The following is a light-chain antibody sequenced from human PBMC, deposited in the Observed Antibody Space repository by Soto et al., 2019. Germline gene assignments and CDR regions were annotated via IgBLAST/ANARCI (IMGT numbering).Light chain of an antibody. CDR2: GAS. J-gene: IGKJ1*01. CDR1: QSVSSSY. Sequence: EIVLTQSPGTLSLSPGGRASRSCRASQSVSSSYLAWYQQKPGQAPRLLIYGASSRATGIPDRFSGSGSGTDFTLTISRLETEDFGVYYCHQYNNLWTFGQGTKVDIK. CDR3: HQYNNLWT. V-gene: IGKV3-20*01.